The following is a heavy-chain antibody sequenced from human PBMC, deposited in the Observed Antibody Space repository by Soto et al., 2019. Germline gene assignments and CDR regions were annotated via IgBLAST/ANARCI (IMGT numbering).Heavy chain of an antibody. CDR2: ISYDGSNK. Sequence: GGSLRLSCAASGFTFSSYGMHWVRQAPGKGLEWVAVISYDGSNKYYADSVKGRFTISRDNSKNTLYLQMNSLRAEDTAVYYCAKERVSGWPQYYFDEWGQGNLVTV. CDR1: GFTFSSYG. V-gene: IGHV3-30*18. CDR3: AKERVSGWPQYYFDE. J-gene: IGHJ4*02. D-gene: IGHD6-19*01.